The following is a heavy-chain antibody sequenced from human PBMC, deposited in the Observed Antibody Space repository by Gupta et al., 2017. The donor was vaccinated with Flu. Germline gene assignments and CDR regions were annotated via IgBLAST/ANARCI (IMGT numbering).Heavy chain of an antibody. CDR1: GITFTHYA. CDR3: ASHTPVAGTSRFPFDH. CDR2: TSVGGGST. J-gene: IGHJ4*02. D-gene: IGHD2-2*01. Sequence: EVQLLESGGGLIQPGGSLRLACVASGITFTHYAMSWVRQAPGKGLEWVSATSVGGGSTPYADSVKGRFTISRDNSRNTLYLQMNGLRAEDTAVYYCASHTPVAGTSRFPFDHWGQGTLVTVSS. V-gene: IGHV3-23*01.